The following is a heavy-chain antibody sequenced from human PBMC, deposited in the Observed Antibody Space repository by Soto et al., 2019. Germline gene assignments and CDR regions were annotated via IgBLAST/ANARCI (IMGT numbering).Heavy chain of an antibody. J-gene: IGHJ1*01. CDR3: ARDQRYYGSGYYYSDS. V-gene: IGHV1-18*04. CDR2: MSAFTGKA. CDR1: GYTFISYG. Sequence: ASVKVSCKASGYTFISYGISGVRQAPGQGLEWVGWMSAFTGKADYAQIFQDRVTMTTDTSTSKAYMELRILRSDDTAVYYCARDQRYYGSGYYYSDSRGQGTLVTVSS. D-gene: IGHD3-10*01.